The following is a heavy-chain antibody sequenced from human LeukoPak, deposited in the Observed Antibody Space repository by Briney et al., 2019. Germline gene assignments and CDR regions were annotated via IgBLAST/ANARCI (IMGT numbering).Heavy chain of an antibody. J-gene: IGHJ4*02. CDR1: GFTFSSYG. V-gene: IGHV3-30*02. D-gene: IGHD2-2*02. CDR2: IRYDGSNK. Sequence: EGSLRLSCAASGFTFSSYGMHWVRQAPGKGLEWVAFIRYDGSNKYYADSVKGRFTISRDNSKNTLYLQMNSLRAEDTAVYYCAKGVVPAAIWGVSGFDYWGQGTLVAVSS. CDR3: AKGVVPAAIWGVSGFDY.